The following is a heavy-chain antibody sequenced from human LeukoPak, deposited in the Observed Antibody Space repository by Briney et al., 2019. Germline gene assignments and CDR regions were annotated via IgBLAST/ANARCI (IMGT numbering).Heavy chain of an antibody. J-gene: IGHJ4*02. CDR2: ISGSGHDT. Sequence: KPGGSLRLSCAASGFSFSDSYMSWVRQAPGKGLEWISYISGSGHDTNYADSVKGRFTVSRDNAKTSLYLQMNSLRAEDTAVYYCARRRYNWNAIDYWGQGTLVTVSS. D-gene: IGHD1-20*01. V-gene: IGHV3-11*03. CDR1: GFSFSDSY. CDR3: ARRRYNWNAIDY.